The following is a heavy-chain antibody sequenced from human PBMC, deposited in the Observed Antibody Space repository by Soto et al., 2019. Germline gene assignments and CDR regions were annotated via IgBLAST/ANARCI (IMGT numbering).Heavy chain of an antibody. CDR2: IFSSGST. CDR1: GGSITDYS. J-gene: IGHJ5*02. V-gene: IGHV4-4*07. Sequence: SETLSLSCTVSGGSITDYSWVWIRQPAGKGLEWIGRIFSSGSTNYNPSLKGRITMSLDTSKNQFSLKLNSATATDTAVYFCARDQGVVVTADNWFDPWGQGILVTVSS. D-gene: IGHD2-21*02. CDR3: ARDQGVVVTADNWFDP.